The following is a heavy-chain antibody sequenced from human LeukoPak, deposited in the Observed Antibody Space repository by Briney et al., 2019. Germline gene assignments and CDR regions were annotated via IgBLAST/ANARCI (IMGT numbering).Heavy chain of an antibody. D-gene: IGHD4-17*01. V-gene: IGHV4-39*01. CDR3: ASSLGVYGDQLG. CDR2: IYYSGST. Sequence: SETLSLTCTVSGGSISSSSYYWGWIRQPPGKGLEWIGSIYYSGSTYYNPSLKSRVTISVDTSKNQFSLKLSSVTAADTAVYYCASSLGVYGDQLGWGQGSLVTVSS. CDR1: GGSISSSSYY. J-gene: IGHJ4*02.